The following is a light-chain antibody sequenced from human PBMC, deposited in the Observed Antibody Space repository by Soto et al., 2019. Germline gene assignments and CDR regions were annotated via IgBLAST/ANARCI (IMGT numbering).Light chain of an antibody. CDR2: GAS. CDR1: ESISSHY. CDR3: QNFGDSPFT. Sequence: EVVLMQSPDTLSLSPGERATLSCRASESISSHYIAWYQHKPGQAPRLLIFGASTMATGIPDRFSGSWSGTDFTLTISRLEPEDFAMYYCQNFGDSPFTFGPGTKVDIK. V-gene: IGKV3-20*01. J-gene: IGKJ3*01.